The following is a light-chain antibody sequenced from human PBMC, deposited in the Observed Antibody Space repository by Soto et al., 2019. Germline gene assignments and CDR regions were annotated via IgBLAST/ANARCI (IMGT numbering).Light chain of an antibody. CDR1: QSISSW. V-gene: IGKV1-5*01. CDR2: AAS. Sequence: IQMTQSPATLSASQGDGVTLTCRASQSISSWLAWYQQRPGKAPNLLMYAASSLQSGVPSRFSGRGSGTDCTLPISSLQSEDVVEYRCQQYNNWPQTFGQGTKVDIK. J-gene: IGKJ1*01. CDR3: QQYNNWPQT.